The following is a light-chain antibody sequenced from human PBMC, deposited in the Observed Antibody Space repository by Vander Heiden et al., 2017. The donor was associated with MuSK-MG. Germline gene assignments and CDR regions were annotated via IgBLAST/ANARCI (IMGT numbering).Light chain of an antibody. CDR2: DVS. J-gene: IGLJ3*02. CDR3: CAYAGSYTRV. Sequence: QSALPQPRSVSGSPGQSVTISCTGTSSDVGGYNYVSWYQQHPGKAPKLMIYDVSKRPAGVPDRFSGSKSGNTASLTISGLQAEDEADYYCCAYAGSYTRVFGGGTKLTVL. CDR1: SSDVGGYNY. V-gene: IGLV2-11*01.